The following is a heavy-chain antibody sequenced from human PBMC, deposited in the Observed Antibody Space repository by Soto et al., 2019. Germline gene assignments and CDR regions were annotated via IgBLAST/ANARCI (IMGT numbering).Heavy chain of an antibody. J-gene: IGHJ6*02. CDR2: ISTYNSNT. V-gene: IGHV1-18*01. CDR1: GYAFARYG. Sequence: ASVKVSCKASGYAFARYGISWVRQAPGQGLEWMGWISTYNSNTNYGQKFQGRVTLTTETFTNTAYMELRSLTSDDTAVYYCARGPFRPSAMDVWGQGTTVTVSS. CDR3: ARGPFRPSAMDV. D-gene: IGHD3-10*01.